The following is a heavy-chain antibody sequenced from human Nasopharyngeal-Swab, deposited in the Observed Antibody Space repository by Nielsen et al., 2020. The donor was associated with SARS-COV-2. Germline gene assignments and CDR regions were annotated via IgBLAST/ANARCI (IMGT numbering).Heavy chain of an antibody. V-gene: IGHV1-8*01. Sequence: ASVKVSCKASGYTFTSYDINWVRQATGQGLEGRGWMNPNSGNTGYAQKFQGRVTMTRNTSISTAYMELSSLRSEDTAVYYCARDIVVVVAATPYYYYGMDVWGQGTTVTVSS. CDR3: ARDIVVVVAATPYYYYGMDV. D-gene: IGHD2-15*01. CDR2: MNPNSGNT. CDR1: GYTFTSYD. J-gene: IGHJ6*02.